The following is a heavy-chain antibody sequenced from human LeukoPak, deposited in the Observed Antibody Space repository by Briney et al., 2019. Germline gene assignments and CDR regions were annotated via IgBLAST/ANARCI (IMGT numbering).Heavy chain of an antibody. CDR2: IYYSGST. CDR1: GGSISSYY. CDR3: ARVPSQGQGWFDP. Sequence: KPSETLSLTCTVSGGSISSYYWSWIRQPPGKGLEWIGYIYYSGSTNYNPSLKSRVTISVDTSKNQFSLKLSSVTAADTAVYYCARVPSQGQGWFDPWGQGTLVTVSS. J-gene: IGHJ5*02. V-gene: IGHV4-59*01.